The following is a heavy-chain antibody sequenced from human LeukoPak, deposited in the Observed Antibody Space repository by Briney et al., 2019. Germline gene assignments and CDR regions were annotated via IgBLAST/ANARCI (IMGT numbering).Heavy chain of an antibody. Sequence: ASVKVSCKASGYTFTGYYRHWVRQAPGQGLDWMGWINPNSGGTNYAQKFQGRVTMTRDTSISTAYMELSRLRSDDTAVYYCARLASLYDSSGYYWGDYWGQGTLVTVSS. CDR2: INPNSGGT. J-gene: IGHJ4*02. CDR3: ARLASLYDSSGYYWGDY. D-gene: IGHD3-22*01. CDR1: GYTFTGYY. V-gene: IGHV1-2*02.